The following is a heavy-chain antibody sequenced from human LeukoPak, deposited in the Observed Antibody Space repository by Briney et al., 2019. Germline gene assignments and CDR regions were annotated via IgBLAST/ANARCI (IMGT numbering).Heavy chain of an antibody. CDR1: GFTFSSYA. CDR3: AKLDYGDYLWFDP. CDR2: ISYDGSNK. J-gene: IGHJ5*02. V-gene: IGHV3-30*04. D-gene: IGHD4-17*01. Sequence: GGSLRLSCAASGFTFSSYAMHWVRQAPGKGLEWVAVISYDGSNKYYADSVKGRFTISRDNSKNTLYLQMNSLRAEDTAVYYCAKLDYGDYLWFDPWGQGTLVTVSS.